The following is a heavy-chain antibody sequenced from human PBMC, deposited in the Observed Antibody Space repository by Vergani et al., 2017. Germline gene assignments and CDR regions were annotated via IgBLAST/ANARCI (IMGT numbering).Heavy chain of an antibody. V-gene: IGHV1-2*06. CDR1: GFTFTSYH. D-gene: IGHD2-2*01. CDR2: IDPNSVDT. CDR3: ARVSVGCSRSNWFADH. Sequence: QVQLVQSGAEVKKPGASVRVSCKASGFTFTSYHIHWVRQAPGQGLDWLGRIDPNSVDTRYSQRFQDRVTITRDTSINTAYMEMTRLRHDDTAIYYCARVSVGCSRSNWFADHWGEGRMVTVAS. J-gene: IGHJ6*01.